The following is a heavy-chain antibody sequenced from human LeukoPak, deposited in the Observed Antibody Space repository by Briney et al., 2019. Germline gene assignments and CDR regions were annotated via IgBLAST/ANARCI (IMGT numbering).Heavy chain of an antibody. D-gene: IGHD3-3*01. Sequence: PGGSLRLSCAAYGFTFSSYWMHWVRQAPGKGMVWVSRINSDGSSTSYADSVKGRFTISRDNAKNTLYLQMNSLRAEDTAVYYCARETTDYDFWSGYYPEPTGGYGMDVWGQGTTVTVSS. CDR2: INSDGSST. CDR3: ARETTDYDFWSGYYPEPTGGYGMDV. J-gene: IGHJ6*02. V-gene: IGHV3-74*01. CDR1: GFTFSSYW.